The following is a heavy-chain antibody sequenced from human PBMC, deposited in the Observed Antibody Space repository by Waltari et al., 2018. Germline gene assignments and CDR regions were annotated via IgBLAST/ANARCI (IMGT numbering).Heavy chain of an antibody. CDR3: ATVTTLRGGGY. Sequence: EVQMVESGGGLVQPGRSMRLSCAASGFTFSSYWMHWVRQAPGKGLVGVSVINSDGSSTSYADSVKGRFTISRDNAKNTLYLQMNSLRAEDTAVYYCATVTTLRGGGYWGQGTLVTVSS. CDR1: GFTFSSYW. D-gene: IGHD4-17*01. V-gene: IGHV3-74*01. J-gene: IGHJ4*02. CDR2: INSDGSST.